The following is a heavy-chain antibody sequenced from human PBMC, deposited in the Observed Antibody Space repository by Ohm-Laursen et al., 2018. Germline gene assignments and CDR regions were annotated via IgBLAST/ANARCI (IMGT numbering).Heavy chain of an antibody. CDR2: LNPTRGGTRT. CDR3: ARGYYDSRGSAFEI. V-gene: IGHV1-46*01. D-gene: IGHD3-22*01. J-gene: IGHJ3*02. Sequence: SVKVSCKASGYTFTGYYMHWVRQAPGQGFEWMGILNPTRGGTRTSLSQRFQDRVTMTRDTSASTAYMELNSLRSEDTAVYYCARGYYDSRGSAFEIWGQGTMVTVSS. CDR1: GYTFTGYY.